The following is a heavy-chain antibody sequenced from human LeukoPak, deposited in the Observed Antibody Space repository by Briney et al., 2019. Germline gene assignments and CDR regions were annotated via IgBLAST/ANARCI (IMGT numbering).Heavy chain of an antibody. V-gene: IGHV3-30*02. J-gene: IGHJ5*02. CDR3: ARDTSSNWYYNWFDP. Sequence: PGGSLRLSCAASGFTFSSYGMHWVRQAPGKGLEWVAFIRYDGSNKYYADSVKGRFTISRDNARNTLYLQMNGLRAEDTAVYYCARDTSSNWYYNWFDPWGQGTLVIVSS. CDR2: IRYDGSNK. CDR1: GFTFSSYG. D-gene: IGHD6-13*01.